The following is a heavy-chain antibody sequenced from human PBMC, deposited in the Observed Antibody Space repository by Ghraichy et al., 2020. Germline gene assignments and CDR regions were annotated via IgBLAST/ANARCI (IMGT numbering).Heavy chain of an antibody. D-gene: IGHD6-13*01. J-gene: IGHJ6*02. CDR1: GFTFSTYS. CDR2: ISHDGTSK. Sequence: GESLNISCAASGFTFSTYSMHWVRQAPGKGLEWVAVISHDGTSKYYADSVKGRFTISRDNSKNTLYLQMNSLRPEDTAVYYCARDIKSSSWSYYYYAMDVWGQGTTVTVSS. CDR3: ARDIKSSSWSYYYYAMDV. V-gene: IGHV3-30-3*01.